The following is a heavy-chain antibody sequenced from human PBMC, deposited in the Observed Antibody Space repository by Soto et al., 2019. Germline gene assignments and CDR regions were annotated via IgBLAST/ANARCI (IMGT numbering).Heavy chain of an antibody. CDR1: GFTFSSYG. J-gene: IGHJ6*02. Sequence: LRLSCAASGFTFSSYGMHWVRQAPGKGLEWVAVIWYDGSNKYYADSVKGRFTISRDNSKNTLYLQMNSLRAEDTAVYYCARDYYDFWSGPNYYGMDVWGQGTTVTVSS. V-gene: IGHV3-33*01. CDR2: IWYDGSNK. CDR3: ARDYYDFWSGPNYYGMDV. D-gene: IGHD3-3*01.